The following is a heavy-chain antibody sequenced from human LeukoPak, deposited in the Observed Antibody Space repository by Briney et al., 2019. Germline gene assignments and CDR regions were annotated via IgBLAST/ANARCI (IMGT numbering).Heavy chain of an antibody. J-gene: IGHJ4*02. D-gene: IGHD2-8*01. CDR2: IKQDGSEK. CDR3: ARARWVNGLYYFDY. Sequence: GGSLRLPCAASGFTFSHYWMSWVRQAPGKGLEWVANIKQDGSEKYYVDSVKGRFSISRDNAQNSLYLQMNSLRAEDTAMYYCARARWVNGLYYFDYWGQGTLVTVSS. CDR1: GFTFSHYW. V-gene: IGHV3-7*01.